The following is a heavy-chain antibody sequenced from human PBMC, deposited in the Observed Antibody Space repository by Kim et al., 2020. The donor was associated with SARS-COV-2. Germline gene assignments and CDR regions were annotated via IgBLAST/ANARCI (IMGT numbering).Heavy chain of an antibody. CDR3: ARGLVGTPNF. V-gene: IGHV1-46*01. CDR2: INPGGGTS. D-gene: IGHD1-7*01. J-gene: IGHJ4*02. CDR1: GYTFTDYY. Sequence: ASVKVSCKASGYTFTDYYIHWVRQAPGQGLEWMGIINPGGGTSSYAQKFQGRVTMTRDTSKSTVYMELSSLRSDDTAMYFCARGLVGTPNFWGQGTLVTVSS.